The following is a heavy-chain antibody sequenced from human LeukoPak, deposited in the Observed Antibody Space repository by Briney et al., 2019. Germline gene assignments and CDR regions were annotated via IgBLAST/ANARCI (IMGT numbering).Heavy chain of an antibody. CDR2: MNPNSGNT. J-gene: IGHJ6*03. D-gene: IGHD3-10*01. Sequence: ASVKVSCKASGGTFSSYAISWVRQAPGQGLEWMGWMNPNSGNTGYAQKFQGRVTMTRNTSISTAYMELSSLRSEDTAVYYCARGPIPRGYYYYMDVWGKGTTVTVSS. CDR1: GGTFSSYA. V-gene: IGHV1-8*02. CDR3: ARGPIPRGYYYYMDV.